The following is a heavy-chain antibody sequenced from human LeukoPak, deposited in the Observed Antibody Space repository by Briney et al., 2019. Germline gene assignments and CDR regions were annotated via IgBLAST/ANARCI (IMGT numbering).Heavy chain of an antibody. J-gene: IGHJ4*02. V-gene: IGHV4-31*03. CDR2: IYYSGST. D-gene: IGHD2-15*01. Sequence: PSETRSLTCTVSGGSISSGGYYWSWIRQHPGKGLGWIGYIYYSGSTYYNPSLKSRVTISVDTSKNQFSLKLSSVIAADTAVYYCASCSGGSCAQFDYWGQGTLVTVSS. CDR1: GGSISSGGYY. CDR3: ASCSGGSCAQFDY.